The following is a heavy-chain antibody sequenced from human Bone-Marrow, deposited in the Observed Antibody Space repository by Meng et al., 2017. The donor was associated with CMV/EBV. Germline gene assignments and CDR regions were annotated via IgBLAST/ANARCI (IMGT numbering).Heavy chain of an antibody. CDR2: TRKKANSNTT. J-gene: IGHJ6*02. CDR3: AGSPYYYYGMDV. Sequence: GESLKISCAASGFTFGDHYMDWVPQAPGKGLEWLGRTRKKANSNTTEYAESVRGRFIISRDDSKNLLYLQMNSLKTEDTAVYYCAGSPYYYYGMDVWGQGTTVTVSS. CDR1: GFTFGDHY. V-gene: IGHV3-72*01.